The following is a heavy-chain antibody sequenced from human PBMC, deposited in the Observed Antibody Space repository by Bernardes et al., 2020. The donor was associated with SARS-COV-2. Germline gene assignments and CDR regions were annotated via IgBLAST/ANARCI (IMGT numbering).Heavy chain of an antibody. V-gene: IGHV3-23*01. CDR1: GFTFNDYA. CDR3: AKNGYGDFS. Sequence: GSLRLSCAASGFTFNDYAMGWVRQAPGKGLDYISRITNSGGSTYYADSVKGRFTISRDNSKNMLYLQMNGLRAEDTAVYYCAKNGYGDFSWGQGTLVTVSS. D-gene: IGHD4-17*01. J-gene: IGHJ1*01. CDR2: ITNSGGST.